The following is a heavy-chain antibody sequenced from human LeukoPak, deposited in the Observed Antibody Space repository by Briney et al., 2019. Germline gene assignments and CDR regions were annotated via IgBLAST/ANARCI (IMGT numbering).Heavy chain of an antibody. V-gene: IGHV3-23*01. Sequence: PGGSLRLSCAASGFTFSSYAMSWVRQAPGKGLEWVSAISGSGGSTYYADSVKGRFTISRDNSKNTLYLQMNSLRAEDTAVYYCAKDHLWMKMITSGGVIATPLNWYFDLWGRGTLVTVSS. CDR2: ISGSGGST. CDR3: AKDHLWMKMITSGGVIATPLNWYFDL. CDR1: GFTFSSYA. D-gene: IGHD3-16*02. J-gene: IGHJ2*01.